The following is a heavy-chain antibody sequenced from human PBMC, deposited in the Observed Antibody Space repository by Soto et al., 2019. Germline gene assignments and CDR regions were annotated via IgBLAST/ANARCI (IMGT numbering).Heavy chain of an antibody. Sequence: LRLSCAASGFTFSSYWMSWVRQAPGKGLEWVANIKQDGSEKYYVDSVKGRFTISRDNAKNSLYLQMNSLRAEDTAVYYCARVISGSSGYLTKAYYYGMDVWGQGTTVTVSS. CDR3: ARVISGSSGYLTKAYYYGMDV. J-gene: IGHJ6*02. CDR1: GFTFSSYW. D-gene: IGHD6-19*01. CDR2: IKQDGSEK. V-gene: IGHV3-7*01.